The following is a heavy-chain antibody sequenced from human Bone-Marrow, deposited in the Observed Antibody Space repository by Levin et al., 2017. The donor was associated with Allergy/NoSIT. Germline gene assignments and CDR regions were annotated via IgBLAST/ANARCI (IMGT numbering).Heavy chain of an antibody. CDR3: ARGIPVYYYYVDV. CDR2: MTSSGTTI. CDR1: GFTLSTYE. V-gene: IGHV3-48*03. J-gene: IGHJ6*03. Sequence: GESLKISCAASGFTLSTYEMNWVRQAPGKGLEWVSFMTSSGTTIYYADSVKGRFTISRDHAKNSLYLQMDSLRAEDTAVYYCARGIPVYYYYVDVWGKGTTVTVSS.